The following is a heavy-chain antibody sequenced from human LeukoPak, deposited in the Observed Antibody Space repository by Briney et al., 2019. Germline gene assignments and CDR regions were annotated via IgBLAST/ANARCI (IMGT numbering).Heavy chain of an antibody. J-gene: IGHJ5*02. Sequence: GGSLRLSCAASGFTFSNAWLSWVRQAPGKGLEWVGRIKSKTDGGTTDYAAPVKGRFTISRDDSKNTLYLQMNSLKTEDTAVYYCTTGLRVRNWFDPWGQGTLVTVSS. CDR3: TTGLRVRNWFDP. D-gene: IGHD3-22*01. V-gene: IGHV3-15*01. CDR1: GFTFSNAW. CDR2: IKSKTDGGTT.